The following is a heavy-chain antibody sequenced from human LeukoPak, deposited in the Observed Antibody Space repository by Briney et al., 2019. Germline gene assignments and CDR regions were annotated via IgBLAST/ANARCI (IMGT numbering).Heavy chain of an antibody. J-gene: IGHJ3*02. CDR3: ARRYFDWFLGAGGSLDI. CDR1: GFTFRSYW. Sequence: GGSLRLSCAGSGFTFRSYWMHGVRQAPGKGGEGVANIKQEGSEKYYVDSGKGRFTIYRDNANDSVYLQINSLRAEDTAVYYCARRYFDWFLGAGGSLDIWGQGTMVTVSS. D-gene: IGHD3-9*01. V-gene: IGHV3-7*01. CDR2: IKQEGSEK.